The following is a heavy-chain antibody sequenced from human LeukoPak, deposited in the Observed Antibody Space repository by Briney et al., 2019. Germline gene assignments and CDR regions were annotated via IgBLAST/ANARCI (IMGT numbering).Heavy chain of an antibody. CDR2: IITIFGTA. J-gene: IGHJ4*02. D-gene: IGHD1-26*01. CDR3: ARDSRRGNSGSYIGSDY. V-gene: IGHV1-69*13. Sequence: SVKVSCKASGGTFSSYAISWVRQAPGQALEWMGGIITIFGTANYAQKFQGRVTITADESTSTAYMELSSLRSEDTAVYYCARDSRRGNSGSYIGSDYWGQGTLVTVSS. CDR1: GGTFSSYA.